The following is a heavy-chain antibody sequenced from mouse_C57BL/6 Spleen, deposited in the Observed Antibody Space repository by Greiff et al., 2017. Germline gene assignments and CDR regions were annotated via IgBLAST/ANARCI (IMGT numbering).Heavy chain of an antibody. Sequence: VQLQESGPGLVAPSQSLSITCTVSGLSLTSYGVSWVRQPPGKGLEWLGVIWGDGSTNYHSALISRLSISKDNYKSQVIVKLNSLQTDDTATYYCAKRELGPAWFAYWGQGTLVTVSA. V-gene: IGHV2-3*01. CDR2: IWGDGST. J-gene: IGHJ3*01. D-gene: IGHD4-1*01. CDR3: AKRELGPAWFAY. CDR1: GLSLTSYG.